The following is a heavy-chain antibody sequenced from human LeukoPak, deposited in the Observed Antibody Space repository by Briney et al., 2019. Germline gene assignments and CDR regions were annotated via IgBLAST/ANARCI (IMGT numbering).Heavy chain of an antibody. J-gene: IGHJ6*04. V-gene: IGHV1-69*01. Sequence: SVKVSCKASGGTFSSYAISWVRQAPGQGLEWMGGIIPIFGTANYAQKFQGRVTITADESTSTAYMELSSLRSEDTAVYYCARGMSITIFGVVTRQVGVDVWGKGTTVTVSS. CDR3: ARGMSITIFGVVTRQVGVDV. CDR1: GGTFSSYA. D-gene: IGHD3-3*01. CDR2: IIPIFGTA.